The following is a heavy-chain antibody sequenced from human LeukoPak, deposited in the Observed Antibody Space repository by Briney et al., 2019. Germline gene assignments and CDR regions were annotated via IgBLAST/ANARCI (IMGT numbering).Heavy chain of an antibody. CDR1: GGSISSSNW. J-gene: IGHJ4*02. Sequence: SGTLSLTCAVSGGSISSSNWWSWVRQPPGKGLEWIGEIYHSGSTNYNPSLKSRVTMSVDTSKNQFSLKLSSVTAADTAVYYCARGATPYYFDYWGQGTLVTVSS. V-gene: IGHV4-4*02. D-gene: IGHD2-15*01. CDR3: ARGATPYYFDY. CDR2: IYHSGST.